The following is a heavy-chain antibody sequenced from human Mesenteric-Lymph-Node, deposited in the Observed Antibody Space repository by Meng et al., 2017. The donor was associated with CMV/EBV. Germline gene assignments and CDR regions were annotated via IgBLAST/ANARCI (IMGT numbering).Heavy chain of an antibody. J-gene: IGHJ4*02. CDR3: ARDGDTAVVPAASDWDY. CDR2: ISSSSSYI. Sequence: GESLKISCAASGFTFSSYSMNWVRQAPGKGLEWVSSISSSSSYIYYADSVQGRFTISRDNAKNSLYLQMNSLRAEDTAVYYCARDGDTAVVPAASDWDYWGQGTLVTVSS. V-gene: IGHV3-21*01. D-gene: IGHD2-2*01. CDR1: GFTFSSYS.